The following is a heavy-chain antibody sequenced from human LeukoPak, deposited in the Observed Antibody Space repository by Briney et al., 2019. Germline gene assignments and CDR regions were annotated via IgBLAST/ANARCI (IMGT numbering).Heavy chain of an antibody. D-gene: IGHD6-6*01. V-gene: IGHV3-74*01. Sequence: GGSLRLSCVASGFTFTSYWIHWVRQAPGEGLAWVSGINWDGAKRGYADSVEGRFTISRDNATNSLYLQMDSLRPEDTALYYCAKGSVAARPGWFDPWGQGTLVTVSS. CDR2: INWDGAKR. CDR1: GFTFTSYW. J-gene: IGHJ5*02. CDR3: AKGSVAARPGWFDP.